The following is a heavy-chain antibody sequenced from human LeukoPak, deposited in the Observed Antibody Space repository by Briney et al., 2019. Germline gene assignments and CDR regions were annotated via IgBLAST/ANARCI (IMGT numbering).Heavy chain of an antibody. D-gene: IGHD6-19*01. J-gene: IGHJ4*02. CDR2: ISGSGGST. CDR1: GFTFSSYV. CDR3: AKGGSLYSSGQPLYYFDY. Sequence: PGGSLRLSCAASGFTFSSYVMSWVRQAPGKGLEWVSAISGSGGSTYYADSVKGRFTISRDNSKNTLYLQMNSLRAEDTAVYYCAKGGSLYSSGQPLYYFDYWGQGTLVTVSS. V-gene: IGHV3-23*01.